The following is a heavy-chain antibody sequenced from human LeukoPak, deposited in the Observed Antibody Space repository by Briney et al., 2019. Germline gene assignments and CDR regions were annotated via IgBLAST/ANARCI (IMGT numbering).Heavy chain of an antibody. Sequence: PSETLSLTCTVSGGSISSSSYYWGWIRQPPGKGLEWIGSIFYTGSTYYNPSLKSRVTISVDTSKNQFSLKLSSVTAADTAVYYCARMDAKNHFVHHWGQGTLVTVSS. CDR2: IFYTGST. D-gene: IGHD1-14*01. V-gene: IGHV4-39*01. J-gene: IGHJ1*01. CDR1: GGSISSSSYY. CDR3: ARMDAKNHFVHH.